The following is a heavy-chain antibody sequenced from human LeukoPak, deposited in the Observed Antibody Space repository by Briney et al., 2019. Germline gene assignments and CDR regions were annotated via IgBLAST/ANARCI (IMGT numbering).Heavy chain of an antibody. Sequence: GRSLRLSCAASGFTFDDYAMHWVRQAPGKGLEWASGISWNSGSIGYADSVKGRFTISRDNAKNSLYLQMNSLRAEDTALYYCANSLYSGYDYYGMDVWGQGTTVTVSS. D-gene: IGHD1-26*01. CDR1: GFTFDDYA. V-gene: IGHV3-9*01. CDR2: ISWNSGSI. CDR3: ANSLYSGYDYYGMDV. J-gene: IGHJ6*02.